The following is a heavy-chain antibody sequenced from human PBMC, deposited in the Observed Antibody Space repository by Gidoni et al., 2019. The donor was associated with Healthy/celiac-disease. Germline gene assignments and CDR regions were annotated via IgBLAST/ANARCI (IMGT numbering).Heavy chain of an antibody. D-gene: IGHD6-19*01. J-gene: IGHJ6*02. CDR1: GYTFTSYG. V-gene: IGHV1-18*01. CDR2: ISAYNGNT. Sequence: QVQLVQSGAEVKKPGASVKVSCKASGYTFTSYGISWVRQAPGQGLEWMGWISAYNGNTNYAQKLQGRVTMTTDTSTSTAYMELRSLRSDDTAVYYCARDPGASIAVAGNYYYYGMDVWGQGTTVTVSS. CDR3: ARDPGASIAVAGNYYYYGMDV.